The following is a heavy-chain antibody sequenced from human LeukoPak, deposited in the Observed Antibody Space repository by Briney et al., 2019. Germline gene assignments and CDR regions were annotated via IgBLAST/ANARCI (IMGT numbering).Heavy chain of an antibody. CDR1: GYTFTSYA. V-gene: IGHV1-3*01. CDR3: ARDFRQGQWLGY. D-gene: IGHD6-19*01. Sequence: ASVKVSCKASGYTFTSYAMHWVRQAPGQRLEWMGWINAGNGNTKYSQKFQGRVTITRDTSASTAYMELSSLRSEDTAVYYCARDFRQGQWLGYWGQGTLVTVSS. J-gene: IGHJ4*02. CDR2: INAGNGNT.